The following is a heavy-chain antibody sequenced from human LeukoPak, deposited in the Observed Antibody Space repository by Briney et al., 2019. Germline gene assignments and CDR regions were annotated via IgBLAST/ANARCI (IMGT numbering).Heavy chain of an antibody. V-gene: IGHV3-30*02. CDR2: IRYDGSNK. D-gene: IGHD2-2*02. CDR3: AREKYCSSTSCYRGAFDI. CDR1: GFTFSSYG. Sequence: GGSLRLSCAASGFTFSSYGMHWVRQAPGKGLEWVAFIRYDGSNKYYADSVKGRFTISGDNAKNSLYLQMNSLRAEDTAVYYCAREKYCSSTSCYRGAFDIWGQGTMVTVSS. J-gene: IGHJ3*02.